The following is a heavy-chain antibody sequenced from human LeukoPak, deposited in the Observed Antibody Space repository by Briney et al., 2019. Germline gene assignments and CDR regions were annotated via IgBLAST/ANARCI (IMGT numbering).Heavy chain of an antibody. CDR3: ARESHTSGWFHFGPHPAYYFDY. Sequence: SQTLSLTCAISGDSVSSTSASWNWIRQSPSRCLEWLGRTYLRSKWNNDYAVSVKSRITIDPDTSKNQFSLQLKSVTPEDTALYYCARESHTSGWFHFGPHPAYYFDYWGQGALVTVSS. J-gene: IGHJ4*02. D-gene: IGHD6-19*01. V-gene: IGHV6-1*01. CDR1: GDSVSSTSAS. CDR2: TYLRSKWNN.